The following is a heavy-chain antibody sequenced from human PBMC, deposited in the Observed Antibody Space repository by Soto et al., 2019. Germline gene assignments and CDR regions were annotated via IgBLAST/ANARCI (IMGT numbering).Heavy chain of an antibody. CDR1: GFTFSSYW. CDR3: ATEQHYDFWSGYYFDY. D-gene: IGHD3-3*01. J-gene: IGHJ4*02. V-gene: IGHV3-7*01. Sequence: GGSLRLSCAASGFTFSSYWMSWVRQAPGKGLEWVANIKQDGSEKYYVDSVKGRFTISRDNAKNSLYLQMNSLRAEDTAVYYCATEQHYDFWSGYYFDYWGQGTLVTVSS. CDR2: IKQDGSEK.